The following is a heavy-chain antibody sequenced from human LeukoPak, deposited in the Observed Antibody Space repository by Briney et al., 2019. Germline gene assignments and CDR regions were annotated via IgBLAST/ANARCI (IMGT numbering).Heavy chain of an antibody. J-gene: IGHJ4*02. CDR3: AGLKMATILV. Sequence: PSQTLSLACTVSGGSISSGGYYWSWIRQHPGKGLEWIGYIYYSGSTYYNPSLKSRVTISVDTSKNQFSLKLSSVTAADTAVYYCAGLKMATILVWGQGTLVTVSS. D-gene: IGHD5-24*01. V-gene: IGHV4-31*03. CDR1: GGSISSGGYY. CDR2: IYYSGST.